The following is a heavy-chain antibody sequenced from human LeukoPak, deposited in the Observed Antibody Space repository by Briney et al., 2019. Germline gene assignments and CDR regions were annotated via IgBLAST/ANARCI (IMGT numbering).Heavy chain of an antibody. CDR2: INHSGST. J-gene: IGHJ6*02. Sequence: SETLSLTCTVSGGSVSSGSYYWSWIRQPPGKGLEWIGEINHSGSTNYNPSLKSRVTISVDTSKNQFSLKLSSVTAADTAVYYCARLHRSGRYYYYYGMDVWGQGTTVTVSS. CDR1: GGSVSSGSYY. CDR3: ARLHRSGRYYYYYGMDV. V-gene: IGHV4-39*07. D-gene: IGHD2-15*01.